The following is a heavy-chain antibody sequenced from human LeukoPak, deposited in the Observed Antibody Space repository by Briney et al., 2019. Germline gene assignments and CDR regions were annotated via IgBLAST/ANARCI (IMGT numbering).Heavy chain of an antibody. CDR1: GGSISSGSYY. Sequence: PSETLSLTCNVSGGSISSGSYYWGWIRQPPGKGLEWIGSIYYSGSTHYNPSLKSRVTIFVDSSKKQFSLKLESVTAADTAVYYCARHPGMAAGSDYWGQGTLVTVSS. V-gene: IGHV4-39*01. CDR3: ARHPGMAAGSDY. D-gene: IGHD6-13*01. J-gene: IGHJ4*02. CDR2: IYYSGST.